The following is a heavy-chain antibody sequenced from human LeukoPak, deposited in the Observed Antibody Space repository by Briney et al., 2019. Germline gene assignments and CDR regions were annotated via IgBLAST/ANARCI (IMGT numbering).Heavy chain of an antibody. Sequence: ASVKVSCKASGYTFTGYYMHWVRRAPGQGLEWMGWINPNSGGTNYAQKFQGRVTMTRDTSISTAYMELSRLRSDDTAVYYCARDRYSDYYYYMDVWGKGTTVTVSS. V-gene: IGHV1-2*02. CDR1: GYTFTGYY. J-gene: IGHJ6*03. CDR3: ARDRYSDYYYYMDV. CDR2: INPNSGGT. D-gene: IGHD1-1*01.